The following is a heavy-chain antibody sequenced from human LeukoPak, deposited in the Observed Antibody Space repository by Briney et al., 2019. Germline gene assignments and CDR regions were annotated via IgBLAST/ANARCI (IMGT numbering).Heavy chain of an antibody. CDR2: ISSSGTTI. CDR3: AKSGLNRFDY. V-gene: IGHV3-48*01. Sequence: GGSLRLSCAASGFTFSSYSMNCVRQAPGKGVEWVSYISSSGTTIYYADSVKGRFTISRDNAKNSLYLQMNSLRAEDTAVYYCAKSGLNRFDYWGQGTLVTVSS. D-gene: IGHD2-15*01. J-gene: IGHJ4*02. CDR1: GFTFSSYS.